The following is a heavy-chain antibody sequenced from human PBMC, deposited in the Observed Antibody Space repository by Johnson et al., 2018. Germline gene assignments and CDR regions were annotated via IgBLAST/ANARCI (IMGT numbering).Heavy chain of an antibody. CDR2: IYPSDSDT. V-gene: IGHV5-51*03. CDR1: GYSFTSYW. J-gene: IGHJ3*02. Sequence: VQLVQSGAEVKKPGESXKISCQGSGYSFTSYWIGWVRQMPGKGLEWLGIIYPSDSDTRYRPSFQGPVPISADKSISPAYLQRSSLKASDTALYYYARRYYYGSGSYHDAFDIWGQVTMVTVSS. CDR3: ARRYYYGSGSYHDAFDI. D-gene: IGHD3-10*01.